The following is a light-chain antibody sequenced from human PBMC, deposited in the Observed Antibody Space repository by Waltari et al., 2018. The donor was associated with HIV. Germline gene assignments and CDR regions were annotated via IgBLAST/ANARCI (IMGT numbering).Light chain of an antibody. CDR1: QSVRSN. J-gene: IGKJ4*01. CDR3: QQYNTWPLT. CDR2: AIS. V-gene: IGKV3-15*01. Sequence: MTQSPAILSVSPGEGATLSCRASQSVRSNFAWYQQKPGQAPRLLIYAISTRATGIPARFSGGGSGTEFTLTISSLQSEDFAVYYCQQYNTWPLTFGGGTRVEIK.